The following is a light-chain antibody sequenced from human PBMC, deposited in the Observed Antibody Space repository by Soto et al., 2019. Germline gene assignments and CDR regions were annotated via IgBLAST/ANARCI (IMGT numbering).Light chain of an antibody. CDR1: SSNIGSNY. V-gene: IGLV1-47*02. CDR3: AAWDDSVSGQV. J-gene: IGLJ1*01. Sequence: QSVLTQPPSASGTPGQRVTISCSGSSSNIGSNYGYWYQQLPGTAPKLLIYSNNQRPSGVPGRFSGSKSGTSASLAISGLRSEDEADYYCAAWDDSVSGQVFGTGTKVTVL. CDR2: SNN.